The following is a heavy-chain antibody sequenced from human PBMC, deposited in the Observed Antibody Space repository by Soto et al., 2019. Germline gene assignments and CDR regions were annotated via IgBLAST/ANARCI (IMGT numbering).Heavy chain of an antibody. CDR2: INAGNGNT. Sequence: SVKVSCQASGYTVTSYAMHWVRQAPGQKLEWMGWINAGNGNTKYSQKFQGRVTITRDTSASTAYMELSSLRSEDTAVYYCARDRKISSIAAINWFDPWGQGTLVTVSS. V-gene: IGHV1-3*01. J-gene: IGHJ5*02. CDR1: GYTVTSYA. CDR3: ARDRKISSIAAINWFDP. D-gene: IGHD6-6*01.